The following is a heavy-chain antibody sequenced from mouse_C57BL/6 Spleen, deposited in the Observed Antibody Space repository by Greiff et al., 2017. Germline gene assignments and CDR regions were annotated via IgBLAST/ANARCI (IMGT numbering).Heavy chain of an antibody. V-gene: IGHV1-52*01. CDR1: GYTFTSYW. J-gene: IGHJ3*01. Sequence: VQLQQPGAELVRPGSSVKLSCKASGYTFTSYWMHWVKQRPIQGLEWIGNIDPSDSETHYNQKFKDKDTLTVDKSSSTAYMQLSSLTSGDSAVYSSARMGSTLVTGDRCSYWGQGALFSVSA. D-gene: IGHD2-13*01. CDR3: ARMGSTLVTGDRCSY. CDR2: IDPSDSET.